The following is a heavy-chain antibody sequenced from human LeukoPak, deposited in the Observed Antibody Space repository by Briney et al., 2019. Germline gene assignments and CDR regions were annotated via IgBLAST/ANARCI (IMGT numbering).Heavy chain of an antibody. J-gene: IGHJ4*02. Sequence: PSETLSLTCAVSGYSISSGYYCGWIRQPPGKGLEWIGSIYHSGSTYYNPSLKSRVTIPLDTSMNQFSLKLSSVTAADTGVYYCARRTSGWYIDYWGQGTLVTVSS. D-gene: IGHD6-19*01. V-gene: IGHV4-38-2*01. CDR1: GYSISSGYY. CDR3: ARRTSGWYIDY. CDR2: IYHSGST.